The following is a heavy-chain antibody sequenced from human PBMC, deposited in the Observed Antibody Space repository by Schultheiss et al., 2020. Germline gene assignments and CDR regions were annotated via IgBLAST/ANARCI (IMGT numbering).Heavy chain of an antibody. J-gene: IGHJ6*02. D-gene: IGHD3/OR15-3a*01. CDR3: ARKRGPYGMDV. Sequence: TLSLTCFVSGDSISKYYWSWVRQPPGKALEWLARIDWDDDKYYRTSLRTRLTIFKDTSKNQVVLIMTNMDPVDTATYYCARKRGPYGMDVWGQGTTVTVSS. V-gene: IGHV2-70*18. CDR1: GDSISKYY. CDR2: IDWDDDK.